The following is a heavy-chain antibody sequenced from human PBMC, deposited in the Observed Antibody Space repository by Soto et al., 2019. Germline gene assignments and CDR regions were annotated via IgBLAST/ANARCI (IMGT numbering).Heavy chain of an antibody. CDR3: APSRSPGYCSGGSCYPPMGCDAFDI. CDR2: ISGSGGST. Sequence: EVQLLESGGGLVQPGGSLRLSCAASGFTFSSYAMSWVRQAPGKGLEWVSAISGSGGSTYYADSVKGRFTISRDNSKNTLYLQMNSLRAEDTAVYYCAPSRSPGYCSGGSCYPPMGCDAFDIWGQGTMVTVSS. J-gene: IGHJ3*02. CDR1: GFTFSSYA. V-gene: IGHV3-23*01. D-gene: IGHD2-15*01.